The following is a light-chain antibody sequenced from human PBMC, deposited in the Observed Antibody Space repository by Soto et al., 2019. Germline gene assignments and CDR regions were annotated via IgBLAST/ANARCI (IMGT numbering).Light chain of an antibody. CDR1: QDVRNY. CDR3: LQHYSWPWT. J-gene: IGKJ1*01. CDR2: GAF. Sequence: AIQMTQSPSSLSASVGDRLTITCRASQDVRNYVGWYQQKPGKAPKFLIYGAFSLETGIPSRFSGSGYGTEFTLTINSLLPEDFATYFCLQHYSWPWTFGQGTKVEV. V-gene: IGKV1-6*01.